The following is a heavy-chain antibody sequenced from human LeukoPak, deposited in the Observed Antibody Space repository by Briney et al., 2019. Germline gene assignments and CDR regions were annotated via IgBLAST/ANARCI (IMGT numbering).Heavy chain of an antibody. CDR1: GYTFTDYC. J-gene: IGHJ4*02. V-gene: IGHV1-2*02. Sequence: ASVKVSCKASGYTFTDYCMHWVRQAPGQGLEWMGWINPNTGGTTYAQKFQDRVTMTRDTSISTAYMELSRLRSDDTAVYYCAKEQDHVTPGDFDYWGQGTLVTVSS. D-gene: IGHD4-17*01. CDR3: AKEQDHVTPGDFDY. CDR2: INPNTGGT.